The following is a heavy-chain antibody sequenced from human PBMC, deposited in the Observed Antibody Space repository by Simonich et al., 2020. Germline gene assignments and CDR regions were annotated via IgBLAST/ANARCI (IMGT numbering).Heavy chain of an antibody. Sequence: QVQLQESGPGLVKPSETLSLTCTVSGGSISSYYWSWIRQPPGKGLDWIGYIYYRGSTNYNPSLKSRVTISVDTSKNQFSLKLSSVTAADTAVYYCARGGLYFDYWGQGTLVTVSS. V-gene: IGHV4-59*01. J-gene: IGHJ4*02. D-gene: IGHD2-15*01. CDR3: ARGGLYFDY. CDR1: GGSISSYY. CDR2: IYYRGST.